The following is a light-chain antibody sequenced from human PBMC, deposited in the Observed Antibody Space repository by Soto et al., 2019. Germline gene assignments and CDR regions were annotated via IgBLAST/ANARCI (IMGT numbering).Light chain of an antibody. Sequence: DIQMTQSPPSLSASVGDRVTITCRASQHISNYLAWFQQTPGKAPKSLISAASSLQNGVPPRFSGSGFGTDFTLTISSLQPEDVATYYCQQYDSYPHTFGHGTKLEI. V-gene: IGKV1-16*01. CDR1: QHISNY. J-gene: IGKJ2*01. CDR2: AAS. CDR3: QQYDSYPHT.